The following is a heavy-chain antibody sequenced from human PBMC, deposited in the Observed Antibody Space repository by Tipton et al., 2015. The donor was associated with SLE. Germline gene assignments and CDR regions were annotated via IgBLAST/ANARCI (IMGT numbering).Heavy chain of an antibody. CDR1: SYSIYNGFH. Sequence: GLVKPSETLSLTCSVSSYSIYNGFHWSWVRQPPGKGLEWIGYIYYSGSTNYKPSLKSRITISVDTSKNRFSLRLSSVTAADTAVYYCARIQYVFAGMDVWGKGTAVTVSS. D-gene: IGHD3-10*02. CDR2: IYYSGST. CDR3: ARIQYVFAGMDV. V-gene: IGHV4-59*12. J-gene: IGHJ6*04.